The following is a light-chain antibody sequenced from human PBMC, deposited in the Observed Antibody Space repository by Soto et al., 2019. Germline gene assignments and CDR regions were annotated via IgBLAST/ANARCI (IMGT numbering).Light chain of an antibody. CDR2: AAS. CDR1: QSSGTY. Sequence: DIQMTQSPSSLSASVGDRVTITCRASQSSGTYLHWYQQKPGQAPKLLIYAASNLQSGVPSRFSGSGSGTEFTPTISSLQPEDFATYYCLRHDLYPWTFGQGTKVDIK. V-gene: IGKV1-17*01. J-gene: IGKJ1*01. CDR3: LRHDLYPWT.